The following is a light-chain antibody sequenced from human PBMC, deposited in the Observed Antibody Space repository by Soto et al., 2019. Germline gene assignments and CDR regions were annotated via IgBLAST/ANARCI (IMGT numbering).Light chain of an antibody. CDR3: SSYTSRSSSTYV. Sequence: QSALTQPASVSGSPGQSITISCTGTSSDVGGYNYVSWYQQYPGKAPKLMIYDVSNRPSGVSNRFSGSKSGNTASLTISGLQAEDEADYYCSSYTSRSSSTYVFGTGTKLTVL. CDR1: SSDVGGYNY. CDR2: DVS. J-gene: IGLJ1*01. V-gene: IGLV2-14*01.